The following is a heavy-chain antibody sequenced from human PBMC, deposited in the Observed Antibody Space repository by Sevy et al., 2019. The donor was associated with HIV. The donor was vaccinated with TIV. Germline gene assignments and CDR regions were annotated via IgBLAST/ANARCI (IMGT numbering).Heavy chain of an antibody. CDR2: ISGSGGST. CDR3: AKDPRYSYGYF. V-gene: IGHV3-23*01. Sequence: GGSLRLSCAASEFTFSSYAMSWVRQAPGKGLEWVSAISGSGGSTYYADSVKGRFTISRDNSKNTLYLQMNSLRAEDTAVYYCAKDPRYSYGYFWGQGTLVTVSS. CDR1: EFTFSSYA. D-gene: IGHD5-18*01. J-gene: IGHJ4*02.